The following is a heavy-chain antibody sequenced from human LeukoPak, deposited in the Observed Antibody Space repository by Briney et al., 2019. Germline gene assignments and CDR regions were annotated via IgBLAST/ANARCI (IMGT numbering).Heavy chain of an antibody. V-gene: IGHV3-7*01. CDR3: SRSLNF. CDR2: IKPDGSDK. Sequence: GGSLRLSCAASGFSFSSSWMDWVRQAPGKGLEWVANIKPDGSDKSYVDSVKGRFTISRDNAKDSLYPEMDSLRVEDTALYYCSRSLNFWGRGALVSVPS. J-gene: IGHJ4*02. CDR1: GFSFSSSW.